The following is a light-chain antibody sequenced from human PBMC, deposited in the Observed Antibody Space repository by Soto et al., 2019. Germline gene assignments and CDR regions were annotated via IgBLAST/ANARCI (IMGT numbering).Light chain of an antibody. CDR1: SSGVGGYNY. J-gene: IGLJ3*02. CDR2: EVS. CDR3: SSYTSSSTLV. V-gene: IGLV2-14*01. Sequence: QSALTQPASVSGSLGQSITISCTGTSSGVGGYNYVSWYHQHPAKSPKLMIYEVSNRPSWVSKPFPGSKPGNTASLTISRHQAEYEADYYFSSYTSSSTLVLGGRTQLPV.